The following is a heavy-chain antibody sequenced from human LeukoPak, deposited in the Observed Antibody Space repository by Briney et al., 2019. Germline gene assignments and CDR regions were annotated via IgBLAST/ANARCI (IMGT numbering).Heavy chain of an antibody. D-gene: IGHD3-3*01. CDR3: ARVGYDFWSGLVGYFDY. CDR1: GGSISSGDYY. CDR2: IYYSGST. V-gene: IGHV4-30-4*08. J-gene: IGHJ4*02. Sequence: KPSQTLSLTCTVSGGSISSGDYYWSWIRQPPGKGLEWIGYIYYSGSTYYNPSLKSRVTISVDTSKNQFSLKLSSVTAADTAVYYCARVGYDFWSGLVGYFDYWGQGTLVTVSS.